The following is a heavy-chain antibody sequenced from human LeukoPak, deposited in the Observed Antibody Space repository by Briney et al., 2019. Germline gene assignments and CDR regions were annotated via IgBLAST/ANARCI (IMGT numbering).Heavy chain of an antibody. V-gene: IGHV1-8*01. J-gene: IGHJ4*02. CDR2: MNPNSGNT. D-gene: IGHD6-19*01. CDR3: ARGPYSSGWYSDY. Sequence: ASVKVSCKASGYTFTSYDIKWVRQATGQGLEWMGWMNPNSGNTGYAQKFQGRVTMTRNTSISTAYMELSSLSSEDTAVYYCARGPYSSGWYSDYWGQGTLVTVSS. CDR1: GYTFTSYD.